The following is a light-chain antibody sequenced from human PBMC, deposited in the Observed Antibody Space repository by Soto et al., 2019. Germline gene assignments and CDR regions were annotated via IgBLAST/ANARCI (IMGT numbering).Light chain of an antibody. CDR2: DAS. J-gene: IGKJ1*01. V-gene: IGKV3-11*01. CDR3: QQRSNWPPT. CDR1: QSVSSY. Sequence: EIVFTQSPATLSFSPGERATLSCRASQSVSSYLAWYQQKPGQAPRLLIYDASNRVTGIPARFSGSGSGADFTLTISSLEPEDFAVYYCQQRSNWPPTFGQGTKVDIK.